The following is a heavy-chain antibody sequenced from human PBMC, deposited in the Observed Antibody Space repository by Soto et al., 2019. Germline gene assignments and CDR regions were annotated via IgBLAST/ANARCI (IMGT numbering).Heavy chain of an antibody. CDR3: AREARYGYGWFDP. D-gene: IGHD5-18*01. V-gene: IGHV4-59*01. CDR2: IYYSGST. J-gene: IGHJ5*02. Sequence: QVQLQESGPGLVKPSETLSLTCTVSGGSISSYYWSWIRQPPGKGLEWIGYIYYSGSTNYNPSLKSRVTISVDTSKNQFSLKLSSVTAADTAVYYCAREARYGYGWFDPWGQGTLVTVSS. CDR1: GGSISSYY.